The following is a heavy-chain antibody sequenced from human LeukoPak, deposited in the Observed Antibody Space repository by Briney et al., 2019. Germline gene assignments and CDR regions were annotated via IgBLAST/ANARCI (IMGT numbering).Heavy chain of an antibody. CDR2: IYYSGST. CDR3: ARDYGMGYFDY. CDR1: GGSISSHY. J-gene: IGHJ4*02. V-gene: IGHV4-59*11. D-gene: IGHD3-9*01. Sequence: PSETLSLTCTVSGGSISSHYWSWIRQPPGKGLEWIGYIYYSGSTNYNPSLKSRVTISVDTSKNQFSLKLSSVTAADTAVYYCARDYGMGYFDYWGQGTLVTVSS.